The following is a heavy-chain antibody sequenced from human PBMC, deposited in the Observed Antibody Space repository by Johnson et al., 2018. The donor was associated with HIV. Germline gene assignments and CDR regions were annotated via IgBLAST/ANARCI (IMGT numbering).Heavy chain of an antibody. J-gene: IGHJ3*02. CDR1: GFTFSSYA. CDR3: AKELIAAAGTSSFDI. D-gene: IGHD6-13*01. V-gene: IGHV3-64*04. CDR2: INSNGGST. Sequence: QVQLLESGGGLVQPGGSLRLSCTASGFTFSSYAMHWVRQAPGKGLEYVSAINSNGGSTFYANYVKGRFTISRDNSRNTLYLQMNSLRAEDTAVYYCAKELIAAAGTSSFDIWGQGTMVTVSS.